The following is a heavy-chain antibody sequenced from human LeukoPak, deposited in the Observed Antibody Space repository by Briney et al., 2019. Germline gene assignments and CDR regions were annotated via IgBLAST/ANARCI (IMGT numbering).Heavy chain of an antibody. CDR3: ARAYKDRSLAGKKEFFQH. Sequence: GGSLRLSCAASGFTLDNYAMNGVRHVPGKGLEWVSLISWNSGTIGYADSVKGRFTISRDNANNFLYLQMNSLRAEDTALYYCARAYKDRSLAGKKEFFQHWGQGTLVTVSS. CDR1: GFTLDNYA. CDR2: ISWNSGTI. V-gene: IGHV3-9*01. J-gene: IGHJ1*01. D-gene: IGHD6-19*01.